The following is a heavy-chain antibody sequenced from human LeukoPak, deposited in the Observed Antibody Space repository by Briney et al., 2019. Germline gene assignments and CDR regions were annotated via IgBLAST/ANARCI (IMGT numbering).Heavy chain of an antibody. J-gene: IGHJ3*02. Sequence: SETLSLTCAVSGGSVSSGGYSWSWIWQPPGKGLEWIGYIYHSGSTYYNPSLKSRVTISVDRSKNQFSLKLSSVTAADTAVYYCARASITMVRGDGAFDIWGQGTMVTVSS. CDR2: IYHSGST. CDR3: ARASITMVRGDGAFDI. CDR1: GGSVSSGGYS. V-gene: IGHV4-30-2*01. D-gene: IGHD3-10*01.